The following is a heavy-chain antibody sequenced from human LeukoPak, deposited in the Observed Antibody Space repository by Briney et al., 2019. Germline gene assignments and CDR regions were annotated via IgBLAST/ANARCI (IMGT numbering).Heavy chain of an antibody. V-gene: IGHV3-21*01. D-gene: IGHD1-14*01. CDR2: ISSSSSYI. J-gene: IGHJ4*02. CDR1: GCTFSSYS. Sequence: GGSLRLSCAASGCTFSSYSMNWARQAPGKGLEWVSSISSSSSYIYYADSVKGRFPISRDNAKNSLYVQMNSLRAEDTAVYYCARDKYDGTFDYWGQGTLVTVSS. CDR3: ARDKYDGTFDY.